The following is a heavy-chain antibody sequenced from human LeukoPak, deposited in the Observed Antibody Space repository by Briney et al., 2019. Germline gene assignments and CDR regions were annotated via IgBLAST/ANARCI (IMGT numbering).Heavy chain of an antibody. V-gene: IGHV3-23*01. D-gene: IGHD5-12*01. J-gene: IGHJ4*02. CDR1: GFTFSSYV. CDR2: ISGSGGST. CDR3: AKWWLRDSQYYFDY. Sequence: PGGSLRLSCAASGFTFSSYVMSWVRQAPGKGLEWVTAISGSGGSTYYADSVKGRFTISRDNSKNTLFLQMNSLRAEDTAKYYCAKWWLRDSQYYFDYWGQGTLVTVSS.